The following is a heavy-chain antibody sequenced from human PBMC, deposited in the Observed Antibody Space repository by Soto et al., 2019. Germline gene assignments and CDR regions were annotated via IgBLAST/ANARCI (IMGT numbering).Heavy chain of an antibody. CDR3: ARYFRGSGRYFFDY. D-gene: IGHD6-19*01. V-gene: IGHV3-7*03. Sequence: LRLSCVASGFTFITSFMGWVRQAPGKRLEWVANINQDGGGTYYVDAVEGRFTISRGNAKDSLYLRMNSLRGEDTAVYYCARYFRGSGRYFFDYWGQGPLVTGSS. CDR1: GFTFITSF. J-gene: IGHJ4*02. CDR2: INQDGGGT.